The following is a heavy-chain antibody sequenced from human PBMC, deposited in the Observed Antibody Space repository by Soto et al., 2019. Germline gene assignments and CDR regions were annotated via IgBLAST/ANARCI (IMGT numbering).Heavy chain of an antibody. CDR2: MNPNSGNT. D-gene: IGHD4-17*01. Sequence: QVQLVQSGAEVKKPGASVKVSCKASGYTFTSYDINWVRQATGQGLEWMGWMNPNSGNTGYAQKFQGRVTMTRNTAISTAYMELGSLRSEDTAVYYCARGPTVTTDASGNWFDPWGQGTLVTVSS. V-gene: IGHV1-8*01. CDR3: ARGPTVTTDASGNWFDP. CDR1: GYTFTSYD. J-gene: IGHJ5*02.